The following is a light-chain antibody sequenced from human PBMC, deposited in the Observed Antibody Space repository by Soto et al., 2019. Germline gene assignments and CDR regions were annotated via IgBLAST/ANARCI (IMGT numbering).Light chain of an antibody. V-gene: IGKV1D-16*01. J-gene: IGKJ1*01. CDR1: HNVDNW. CDR2: AAS. Sequence: DIEMTQSPSSLFASVGDRVTITCRASHNVDNWVAWYQQKPEKAPKSLIYAASSLHSGVPLRFSGSGSGALFTLTISNLRPEDFATYYCQQYVSYPRTFGQGPKVEIK. CDR3: QQYVSYPRT.